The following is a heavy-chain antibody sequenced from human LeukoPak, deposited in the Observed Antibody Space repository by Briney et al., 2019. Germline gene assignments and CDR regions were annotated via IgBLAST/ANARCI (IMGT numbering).Heavy chain of an antibody. CDR2: IYYSGST. D-gene: IGHD3-3*01. Sequence: SETLSLTCTVSGGSISSSSYYWGWIRQPPGKGLEWIGSIYYSGSTYYNPSLKSRVTISVDTSKNQFSLKLSSVTAADTAVYCCAREAVYDFWSGSTPNWFDPWGQGTLVTVSS. CDR3: AREAVYDFWSGSTPNWFDP. V-gene: IGHV4-39*07. J-gene: IGHJ5*02. CDR1: GGSISSSSYY.